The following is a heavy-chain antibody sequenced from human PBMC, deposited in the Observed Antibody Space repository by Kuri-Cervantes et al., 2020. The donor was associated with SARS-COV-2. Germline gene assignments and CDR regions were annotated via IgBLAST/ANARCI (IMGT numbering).Heavy chain of an antibody. CDR3: ARESSYITIFGVVTRYGMDV. Sequence: LRLSCTVSGGSISSGDYCWSWIRQPPGKGLEWIGYIYYSGSTYYNPSLKSRVTISVDTSKNQFSLRLSSVTAADTAVYYCARESSYITIFGVVTRYGMDVWGQGTTVTVSS. CDR2: IYYSGST. V-gene: IGHV4-30-4*01. D-gene: IGHD3-3*01. CDR1: GGSISSGDYC. J-gene: IGHJ6*02.